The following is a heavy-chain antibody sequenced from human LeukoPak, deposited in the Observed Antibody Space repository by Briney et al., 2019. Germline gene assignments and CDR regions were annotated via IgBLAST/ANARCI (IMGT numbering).Heavy chain of an antibody. CDR2: ILYDGINK. CDR3: AKVILGGYYDSSGYYEDY. CDR1: GFTFSSYG. D-gene: IGHD3-22*01. V-gene: IGHV3-30*18. Sequence: PGRSLRLSCAASGFTFSSYGMHWVRQAPGKGLEWVAVILYDGINKYYADSVKGRFTISRGNSKNTLYLQMNSLRAEDTAVYYCAKVILGGYYDSSGYYEDYWGQGTLVTVSS. J-gene: IGHJ4*02.